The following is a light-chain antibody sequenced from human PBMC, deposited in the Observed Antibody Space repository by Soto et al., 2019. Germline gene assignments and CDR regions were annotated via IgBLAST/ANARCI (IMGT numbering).Light chain of an antibody. CDR3: QQYNDWPPFT. Sequence: EIVMTQSPATLSVSPGERATLSCRASQTVSVNLAWYQQKPGQAPRLLIYGASTRATGTPARFSGSGSGTEFTLTFSSLRSEDFAVYYCQQYNDWPPFTFGPGTRVDIK. J-gene: IGKJ3*01. CDR1: QTVSVN. V-gene: IGKV3-15*01. CDR2: GAS.